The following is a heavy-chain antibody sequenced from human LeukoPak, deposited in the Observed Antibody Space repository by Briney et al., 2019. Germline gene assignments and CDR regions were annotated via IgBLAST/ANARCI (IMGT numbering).Heavy chain of an antibody. Sequence: GGSLRLSCAASGFTFSDYYMSWIRQAPGKGLEWVSAISGSGGSTYYADSVKGRFTISRDNSKNTLYLQMNSLRAEDTAVYYCANLDYGDSRVDYWGQGTLVTVSS. CDR3: ANLDYGDSRVDY. CDR2: ISGSGGST. CDR1: GFTFSDYY. V-gene: IGHV3-23*01. D-gene: IGHD4-17*01. J-gene: IGHJ4*02.